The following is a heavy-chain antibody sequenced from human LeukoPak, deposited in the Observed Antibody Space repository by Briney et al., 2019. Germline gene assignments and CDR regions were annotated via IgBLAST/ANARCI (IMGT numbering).Heavy chain of an antibody. Sequence: SVKVSCKASGGTFSSYAISWVRQAPGQGLEWMGRIIPILGIANYAQKFQGRVTITADKSTSTAYMELSSLRSEDTAVYYCARDLSSSWYINWFDPWGQGTLVTVSS. CDR1: GGTFSSYA. J-gene: IGHJ5*02. V-gene: IGHV1-69*04. CDR3: ARDLSSSWYINWFDP. D-gene: IGHD6-13*01. CDR2: IIPILGIA.